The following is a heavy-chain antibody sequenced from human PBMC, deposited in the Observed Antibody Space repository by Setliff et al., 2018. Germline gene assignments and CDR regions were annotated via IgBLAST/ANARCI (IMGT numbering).Heavy chain of an antibody. CDR1: GFTFSSYS. CDR2: ISPGGSFI. J-gene: IGHJ4*02. CDR3: ARDASYESSGFYYFEY. V-gene: IGHV3-21*06. D-gene: IGHD3-22*01. Sequence: GGSLRLSCVAAGFTFSSYSMSWVRQAPGAGLEWVSSISPGGSFIYYADSVKGRFTISRDNAKNSLHLQMNSLRVEDTAVYFCARDASYESSGFYYFEYWGQGALVTVSS.